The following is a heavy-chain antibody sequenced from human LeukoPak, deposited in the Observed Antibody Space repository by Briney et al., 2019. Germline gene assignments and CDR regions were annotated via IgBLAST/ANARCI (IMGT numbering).Heavy chain of an antibody. D-gene: IGHD2-15*01. CDR2: IIPIFGTA. V-gene: IGHV1-69*06. CDR3: ARDPLYCSGGSCYDY. Sequence: AASVKVSCKASGGTFSSYAISWVRQAPGQGLEWMGGIIPIFGTANYAQKFQGRVTITADKSTSTAYMELRSLRSDDTAVYYCARDPLYCSGGSCYDYWGQGTLVTVSS. CDR1: GGTFSSYA. J-gene: IGHJ4*02.